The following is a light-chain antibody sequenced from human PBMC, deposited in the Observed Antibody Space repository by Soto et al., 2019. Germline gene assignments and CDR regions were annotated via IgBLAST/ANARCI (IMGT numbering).Light chain of an antibody. V-gene: IGKV3-15*01. Sequence: EIVMTQSPATLSASPGERATLSCRASPTVSSYLAWYQHKPGQAPRLLIYGASTRATGIPARFSGSGSGTEFTLTISSLQSEDFEVYYCQQYNDWPYTFGQGTKLEIK. J-gene: IGKJ2*01. CDR1: PTVSSY. CDR2: GAS. CDR3: QQYNDWPYT.